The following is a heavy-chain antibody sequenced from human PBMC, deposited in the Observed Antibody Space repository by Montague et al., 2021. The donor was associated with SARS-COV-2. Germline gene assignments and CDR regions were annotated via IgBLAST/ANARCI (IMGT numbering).Heavy chain of an antibody. CDR2: IYYSGST. V-gene: IGHV4-31*03. D-gene: IGHD3-22*01. J-gene: IGHJ3*02. Sequence: TLSLTCTVSGGSISSGGYYWSWIRQHPGKGLEWIGYIYYSGSTYYDPSIKSRVTISVDTSKNQFSLKLSSVTAADTAVYYCARVQGITMIVVVIGAFDIWGQGTMVTVSS. CDR3: ARVQGITMIVVVIGAFDI. CDR1: GGSISSGGYY.